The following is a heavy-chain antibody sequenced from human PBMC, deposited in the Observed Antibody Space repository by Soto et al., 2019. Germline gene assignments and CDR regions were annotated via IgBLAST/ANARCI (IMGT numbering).Heavy chain of an antibody. CDR1: GFTFSNYD. CDR2: INVAGHT. D-gene: IGHD2-21*02. J-gene: IGHJ3*02. CDR3: TRTADFTSAFDI. V-gene: IGHV3-13*01. Sequence: EVQLVESGGGLVQPGGSLRLSCAASGFTFSNYDMHWVHQPIGEGLQWVSNINVAGHTYYPDSVKGRFTISRDNARSSLYLQINSLRAEDTAIYYCTRTADFTSAFDIWGQGTMVTVSS.